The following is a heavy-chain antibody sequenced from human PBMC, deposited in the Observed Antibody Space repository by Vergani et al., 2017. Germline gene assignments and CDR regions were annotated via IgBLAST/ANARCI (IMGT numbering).Heavy chain of an antibody. J-gene: IGHJ4*02. CDR3: ARAMTAYCGGDCYSTPFDY. V-gene: IGHV3-11*01. D-gene: IGHD2-21*02. CDR1: GFTFSDYY. CDR2: ISSSGRTI. Sequence: QVQLVESGGGLVKPGGSLRLSCAASGFTFSDYYMSWIRQAPGKGLEWVSYISSSGRTIYYADSVKGRFTISRDNAKTSLYLQMNRLRAEDTAVYYCARAMTAYCGGDCYSTPFDYWGQGTLVTVSS.